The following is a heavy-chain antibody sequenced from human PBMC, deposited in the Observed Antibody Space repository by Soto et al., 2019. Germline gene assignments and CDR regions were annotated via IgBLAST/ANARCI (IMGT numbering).Heavy chain of an antibody. Sequence: SVGSLRLSCAASGFPFSDHAMSWVRQARGKGLEWVSGISGSGAYIYYADSVKGRFTISRDNSKNMLYLQMNSLRAEDTAVYYCAKDVYKQPPSGWFDPWGQGTPVTVSS. V-gene: IGHV3-23*01. D-gene: IGHD1-20*01. CDR1: GFPFSDHA. CDR3: AKDVYKQPPSGWFDP. CDR2: ISGSGAYI. J-gene: IGHJ5*02.